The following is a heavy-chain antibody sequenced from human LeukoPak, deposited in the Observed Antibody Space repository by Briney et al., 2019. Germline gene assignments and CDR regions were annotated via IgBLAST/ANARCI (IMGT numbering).Heavy chain of an antibody. V-gene: IGHV4-39*07. CDR3: ARGGEMATIGEDY. CDR2: IYHSGST. Sequence: PSETLSLTCTVSGGSISSDNYYWGWIRQPPGKGLEWIGSIYHSGSTYYNPSLKSRVTISVDTSKNQFSLKLSSVTAADTAVYYCARGGEMATIGEDYWGQGTLVTVSS. J-gene: IGHJ4*02. D-gene: IGHD5-24*01. CDR1: GGSISSDNYY.